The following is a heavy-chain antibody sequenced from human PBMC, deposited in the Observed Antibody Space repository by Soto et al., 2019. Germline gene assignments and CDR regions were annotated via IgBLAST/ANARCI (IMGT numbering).Heavy chain of an antibody. J-gene: IGHJ6*02. V-gene: IGHV5-51*01. D-gene: IGHD3-10*01. CDR2: IYPGDSDT. Sequence: GESLKISCKGSGYSFTSYWIGWVRQMPGKGLEWMGIIYPGDSDTRYSPSFQGQVTISADKSISTAYLQWSSLKASDTAMYYCARSKRGNYYADGMDVWGQGTTVTVSS. CDR1: GYSFTSYW. CDR3: ARSKRGNYYADGMDV.